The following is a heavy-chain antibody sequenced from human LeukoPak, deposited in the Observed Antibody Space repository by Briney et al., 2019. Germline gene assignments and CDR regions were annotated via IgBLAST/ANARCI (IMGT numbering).Heavy chain of an antibody. CDR3: ARSPSSIAARYFDY. Sequence: TSETLSLTCTVSGVSISSGGYYWSWIRQPPGKGLEWIGYIYHSGSTYYNPSLKSRVTISVDRSKNQFSLKLSSVTAADTAVYYCARSPSSIAARYFDYWGQGTLVTVSS. D-gene: IGHD6-6*01. J-gene: IGHJ4*02. CDR1: GVSISSGGYY. V-gene: IGHV4-30-2*01. CDR2: IYHSGST.